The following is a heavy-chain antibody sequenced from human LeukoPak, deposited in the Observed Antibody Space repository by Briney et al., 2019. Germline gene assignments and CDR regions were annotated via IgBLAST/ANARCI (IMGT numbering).Heavy chain of an antibody. Sequence: GGSLRLSCAASGFTFSNYVINWVRQAPGKGLDGVSSISSGSTYIYFADLVKGRFTISRDNVNSSLYLQMSSLRAEDAAVYYCARGSSSGLKSYYFDYWGQGTLVTVSS. V-gene: IGHV3-21*01. CDR3: ARGSSSGLKSYYFDY. J-gene: IGHJ4*02. CDR1: GFTFSNYV. CDR2: ISSGSTYI. D-gene: IGHD6-13*01.